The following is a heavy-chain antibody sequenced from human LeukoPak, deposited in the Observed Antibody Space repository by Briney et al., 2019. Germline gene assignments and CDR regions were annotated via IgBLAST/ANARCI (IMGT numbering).Heavy chain of an antibody. CDR3: AKDLDYGDLFDY. Sequence: GGSLRLSCAASGFTVSSNYMSWVRQAPGKGLEWVSAISGSGDSTYYADSVKGRFTISRDNSKNTLYLQMNSLRAEDTAVYYCAKDLDYGDLFDYWGQGTLVTVSS. V-gene: IGHV3-23*01. CDR1: GFTVSSNY. D-gene: IGHD4-17*01. J-gene: IGHJ4*02. CDR2: ISGSGDST.